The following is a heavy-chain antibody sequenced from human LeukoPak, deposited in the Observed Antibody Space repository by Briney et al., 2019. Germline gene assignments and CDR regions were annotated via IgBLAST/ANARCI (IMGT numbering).Heavy chain of an antibody. CDR2: INPDESTK. D-gene: IGHD2-15*01. J-gene: IGHJ4*02. V-gene: IGHV3-7*01. Sequence: GGSLRLSCVASGFTFSSSWMSWVRQAPGGGLEFVANINPDESTKNYVDSVKGRFTISRDNAKNSLYLQMNSLRAEDTAVYYCARGYCSGGSCNWGQGTLVTVSS. CDR1: GFTFSSSW. CDR3: ARGYCSGGSCN.